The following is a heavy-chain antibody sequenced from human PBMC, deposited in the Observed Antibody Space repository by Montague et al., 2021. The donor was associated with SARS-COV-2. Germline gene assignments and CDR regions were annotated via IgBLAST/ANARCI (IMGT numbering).Heavy chain of an antibody. Sequence: CAISGDSDWSNTAAWNWNRQSPSGGLARLGRTNYRSKWTNDYATSVEGRISIDPDTSKNQFFLHLRSVTPEDTGVYYCVRDTGSAQAGFDAWGQGTLVTVSS. V-gene: IGHV6-1*01. CDR2: TNYRSKWTN. CDR1: GDSDWSNTAA. J-gene: IGHJ4*02. D-gene: IGHD4-17*01. CDR3: VRDTGSAQAGFDA.